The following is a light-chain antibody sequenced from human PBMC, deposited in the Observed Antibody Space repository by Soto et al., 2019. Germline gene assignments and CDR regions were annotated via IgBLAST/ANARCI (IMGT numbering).Light chain of an antibody. V-gene: IGKV1-27*01. CDR1: QGISNY. CDR2: AAS. CDR3: QKYNSAPFT. J-gene: IGKJ3*01. Sequence: DIQMTQSPSSLSASVGDRVTITCRASQGISNYLAWYQQKPGQVPKLLISAASTLLSGVPSRFGGTGSGTDFTLTISSLQPEDVATYYCQKYNSAPFTFGPGPKVDIK.